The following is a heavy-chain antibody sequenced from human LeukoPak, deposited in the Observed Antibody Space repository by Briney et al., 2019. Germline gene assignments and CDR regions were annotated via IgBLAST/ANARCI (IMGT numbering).Heavy chain of an antibody. D-gene: IGHD6-13*01. Sequence: PSETLSLTCTVSGGSISSYYWSWIRQPPGKGLEWLGYIYYSGSTNYNPSLKSRVTISVDTSKNQFSLKLSSVTAADTAVYYCARDLSGYSSSWYNFYYGMDVWGQGTTVTVSS. J-gene: IGHJ6*02. CDR3: ARDLSGYSSSWYNFYYGMDV. V-gene: IGHV4-59*01. CDR1: GGSISSYY. CDR2: IYYSGST.